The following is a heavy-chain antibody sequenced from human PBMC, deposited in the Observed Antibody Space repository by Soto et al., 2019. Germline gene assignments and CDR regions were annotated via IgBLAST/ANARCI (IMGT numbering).Heavy chain of an antibody. CDR1: GFTLGDYE. CDR3: ARSSGWYEEDAFDI. D-gene: IGHD6-19*01. CDR2: LSRSGNTI. J-gene: IGHJ3*02. V-gene: IGHV3-11*01. Sequence: QVQLVESGGGLFQPGGSLRLSCAASGFTLGDYELSWIRQAPGKGLEWVSFLSRSGNTIYYADSVKGRFSISRDNAKNSVFLQMKSLRVEDTAAYFCARSSGWYEEDAFDIWGQGTVVTVSA.